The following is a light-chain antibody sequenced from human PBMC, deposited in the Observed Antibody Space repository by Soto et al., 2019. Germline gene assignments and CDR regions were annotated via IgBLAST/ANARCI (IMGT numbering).Light chain of an antibody. CDR2: GAS. V-gene: IGKV3-11*01. J-gene: IGKJ5*01. CDR1: QSVSSGY. CDR3: QQRSNWPPVT. Sequence: EIVLTQSPNTLSLSPGERATLSCRASQSVSSGYLVWYQQKPGQAPRLLIYGASNRATGIPARFSGSGSGTDFTLTISSLEPEGFAVYYCQQRSNWPPVTFGQGTRLEIK.